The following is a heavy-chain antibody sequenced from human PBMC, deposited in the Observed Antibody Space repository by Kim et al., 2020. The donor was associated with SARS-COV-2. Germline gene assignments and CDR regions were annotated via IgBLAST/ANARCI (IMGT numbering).Heavy chain of an antibody. V-gene: IGHV3-15*01. CDR2: AT. Sequence: ATDYAEPVQGRFTMSRDDSKTTLHLQMNSLETEDTGVYYCTTLISAAGRGYWGQGTLVTVSS. J-gene: IGHJ4*02. CDR3: TTLISAAGRGY. D-gene: IGHD6-13*01.